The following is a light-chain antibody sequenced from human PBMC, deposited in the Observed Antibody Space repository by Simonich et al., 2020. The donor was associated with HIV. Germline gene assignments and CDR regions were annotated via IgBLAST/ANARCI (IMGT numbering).Light chain of an antibody. CDR3: CSYAGTYKV. J-gene: IGLJ3*02. CDR2: DVN. V-gene: IGLV2-11*01. Sequence: QSALTQPRSVSGSPGQSVTMSCTGTSSDVGNHIYVSWYQQHPGKAPKVIIYDVNKRPSGGPDRVSGSKSGNTASLTISGLQAEDEADYYCCSYAGTYKVFGGGTKLTVL. CDR1: SSDVGNHIY.